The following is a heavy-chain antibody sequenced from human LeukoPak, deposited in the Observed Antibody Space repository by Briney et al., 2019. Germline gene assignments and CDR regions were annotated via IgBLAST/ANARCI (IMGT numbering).Heavy chain of an antibody. CDR2: INHSGST. D-gene: IGHD5-18*01. Sequence: SETLSLTCAVYGGSFSGYYWSWIRQPPGKGLEWIGEINHSGSTNYNPSLKSRVTILVDTSKNQFSLKLSSVTAADTAVYYCAWYLYSYGCDYWGQGTLVTVSS. CDR1: GGSFSGYY. V-gene: IGHV4-34*01. CDR3: AWYLYSYGCDY. J-gene: IGHJ4*02.